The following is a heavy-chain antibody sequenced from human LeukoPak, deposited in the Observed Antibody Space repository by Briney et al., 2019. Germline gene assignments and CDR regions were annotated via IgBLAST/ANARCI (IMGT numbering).Heavy chain of an antibody. D-gene: IGHD6-19*01. J-gene: IGHJ4*02. Sequence: GGSLRLSCAASGFTFSNYAMSWVRQAPGKGLEWVSAISGSGGSTYYADSVKGRFTISRDNAKNSLYLQMNSLRAEDTAVYYCARGVDDIAVAGHFDYWGQGTLVTVSS. CDR2: ISGSGGST. CDR1: GFTFSNYA. CDR3: ARGVDDIAVAGHFDY. V-gene: IGHV3-23*01.